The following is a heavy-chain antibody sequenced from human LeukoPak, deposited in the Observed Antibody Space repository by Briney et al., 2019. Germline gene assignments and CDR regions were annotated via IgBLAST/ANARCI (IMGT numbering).Heavy chain of an antibody. D-gene: IGHD3-22*01. Sequence: DSVKVSCKTTGYTFTSYDVSWVRQAPGRGLEWMGWISSNNGNTNYAQKVRGRVTMTTDTSTSTAYMELRSLRSDDTAVYYCARVVSGYYRGDHWGQGTLVTVSS. CDR2: ISSNNGNT. CDR1: GYTFTSYD. V-gene: IGHV1-18*01. CDR3: ARVVSGYYRGDH. J-gene: IGHJ4*02.